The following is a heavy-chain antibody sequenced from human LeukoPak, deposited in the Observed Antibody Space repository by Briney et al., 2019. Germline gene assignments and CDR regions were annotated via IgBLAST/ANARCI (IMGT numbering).Heavy chain of an antibody. CDR3: ARHGYSSSWPYFDY. D-gene: IGHD6-13*01. V-gene: IGHV1-18*01. J-gene: IGHJ4*02. CDR2: ISAYNGNT. CDR1: GYTFTSYG. Sequence: ASVKVPCKASGYTFTSYGISWVRQAPGQGLEWMGWISAYNGNTNYAQKLQGRATMTTDTSTSTAYMELRSLRSDDTAVYYCARHGYSSSWPYFDYWGQGTLVTVSS.